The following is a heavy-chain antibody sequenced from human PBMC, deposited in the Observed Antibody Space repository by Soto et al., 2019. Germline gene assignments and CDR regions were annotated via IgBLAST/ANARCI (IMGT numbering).Heavy chain of an antibody. D-gene: IGHD3-3*01. CDR1: GFTFSTHS. V-gene: IGHV3-48*01. CDR3: VFDFWLVPTV. J-gene: IGHJ6*04. CDR2: IHSSSSWE. Sequence: EVQLVESGGGLVQPGGSLKLSCAASGFTFSTHSMNWVRQAQGRGLEWVSYIHSSSSWEVYADSVRGRFTVSRDNAKNSLYLQMSSLRAEATAVYYCVFDFWLVPTVWGKGTTVTVSS.